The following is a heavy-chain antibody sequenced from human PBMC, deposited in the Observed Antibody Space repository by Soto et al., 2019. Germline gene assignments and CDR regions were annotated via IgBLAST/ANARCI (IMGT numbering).Heavy chain of an antibody. CDR2: IYTSGGT. V-gene: IGHV4-4*07. CDR3: ARGEVAGVDYGMDV. Sequence: SETLSLTCSVSGGSMTSYYWSWIRQPAGKGLEWVGRIYTSGGTNYNPSLKSRVTMSRDTSKKQISLKLSSVTAADTAVYYCARGEVAGVDYGMDVWGQGTTVTVS. J-gene: IGHJ6*02. D-gene: IGHD6-19*01. CDR1: GGSMTSYY.